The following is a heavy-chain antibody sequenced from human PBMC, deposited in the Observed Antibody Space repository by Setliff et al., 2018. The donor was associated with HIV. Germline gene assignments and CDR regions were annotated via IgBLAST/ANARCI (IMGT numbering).Heavy chain of an antibody. CDR1: GFTFSDVW. CDR3: AKELAASGLGYFGS. V-gene: IGHV3-23*01. J-gene: IGHJ4*02. CDR2: ILSTGERT. D-gene: IGHD3-22*01. Sequence: GGSLRLSCVVSGFTFSDVWMSWVRQAPGEGLEWVSAILSTGERTFYADSVKGRFTISRDNSKNTVYLQMNSLRAEDTAEYYCAKELAASGLGYFGSWGRGILVTVSS.